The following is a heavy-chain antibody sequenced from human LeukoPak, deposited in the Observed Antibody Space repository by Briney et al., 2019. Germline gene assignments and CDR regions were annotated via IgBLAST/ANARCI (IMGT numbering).Heavy chain of an antibody. CDR1: GXSISSSSYY. CDR2: IYYSGST. V-gene: IGHV4-39*01. J-gene: IGHJ4*02. CDR3: ARPRYDSSGYYLDY. Sequence: SETLSLTCTVSGXSISSSSYYWGWIRQPPGKGLEWIGSIYYSGSTYYNPSLKSRVTISVDTSKNQFSLKLSSVTAADTAVYYCARPRYDSSGYYLDYWGQGTLVTVSS. D-gene: IGHD3-22*01.